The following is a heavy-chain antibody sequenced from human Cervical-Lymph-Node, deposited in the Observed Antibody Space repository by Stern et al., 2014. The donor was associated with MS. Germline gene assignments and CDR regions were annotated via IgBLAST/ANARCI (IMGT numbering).Heavy chain of an antibody. J-gene: IGHJ6*02. V-gene: IGHV3-30-3*01. CDR3: ARDRGAALGGMDV. CDR2: ISYDGSNK. Sequence: VQLVQSVGGVVQPGRSLRLSCAASGFTFSSYAMHWVRQAPGKGLEWGAVISYDGSNKYYADSVKGRFTISRDNSKNTLYLQMNSLRAEDTAVYYCARDRGAALGGMDVWGQGTTVTVSS. D-gene: IGHD3-10*01. CDR1: GFTFSSYA.